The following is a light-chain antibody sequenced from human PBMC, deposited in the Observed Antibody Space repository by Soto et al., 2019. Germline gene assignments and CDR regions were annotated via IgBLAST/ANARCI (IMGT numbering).Light chain of an antibody. CDR2: GAS. V-gene: IGKV3-15*01. J-gene: IGKJ1*01. CDR3: QQYNKWPRT. Sequence: EIVMTQSPATLSLSPGERANLSCRASQSVSSSLAWYQQRPGQAPRLLIYGASTRATGVPATFSGSGSGTDFTLTISSLQSEDFAVYYCQQYNKWPRTFGQGTKVEIK. CDR1: QSVSSS.